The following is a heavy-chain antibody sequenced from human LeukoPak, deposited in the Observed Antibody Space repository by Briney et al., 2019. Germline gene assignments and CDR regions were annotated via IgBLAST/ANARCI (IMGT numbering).Heavy chain of an antibody. J-gene: IGHJ5*02. CDR2: IYYSGST. Sequence: ASETLSLTCTVSGGSISSSSYYWGWIRQPPGKGLEWIGSIYYSGSTYYNPSLRSRVTISVDMSKNQFPLKLSSVTAADTAVYYCARPGIAAAGTPGWFDPWGQGTLVTVSS. CDR1: GGSISSSSYY. CDR3: ARPGIAAAGTPGWFDP. D-gene: IGHD6-13*01. V-gene: IGHV4-39*01.